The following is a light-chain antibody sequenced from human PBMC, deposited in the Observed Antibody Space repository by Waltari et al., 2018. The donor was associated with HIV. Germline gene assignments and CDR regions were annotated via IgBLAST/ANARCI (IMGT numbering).Light chain of an antibody. Sequence: DIQMTQSPSILSANKGDRVIITCRASQNVNKWLAWYQQKPGKAPKLLIYKASNLETGVPSRFSASGSGTDFSLTISSLQPDDFATYYCLQYDSNSPEIFTFGPGTKVDMK. CDR1: QNVNKW. CDR3: LQYDSNSPEIFT. V-gene: IGKV1-5*03. J-gene: IGKJ3*01. CDR2: KAS.